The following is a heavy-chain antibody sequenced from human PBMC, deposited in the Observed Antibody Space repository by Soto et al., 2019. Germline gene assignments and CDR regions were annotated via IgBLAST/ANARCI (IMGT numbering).Heavy chain of an antibody. J-gene: IGHJ6*03. CDR3: ARDGPYDFWSGYPSQNYYMDV. Sequence: ASVKVSCKTSGYTFTSYRISWVRQAPGQGLEWMGWISAYNGNTNYAQKLQGRVTMTTDTSTSTAYMELRSLRSDDTAVYYCARDGPYDFWSGYPSQNYYMDVWGKGTTVTVSS. D-gene: IGHD3-3*01. CDR2: ISAYNGNT. CDR1: GYTFTSYR. V-gene: IGHV1-18*01.